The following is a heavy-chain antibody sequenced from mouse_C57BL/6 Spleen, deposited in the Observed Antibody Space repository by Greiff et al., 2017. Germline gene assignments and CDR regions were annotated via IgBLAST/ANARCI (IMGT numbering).Heavy chain of an antibody. J-gene: IGHJ2*01. CDR3: ARWGYYGSSPSXD. V-gene: IGHV1-72*01. D-gene: IGHD1-1*01. Sequence: KESCKASGYTFTSYWMHWVKPRPGRGLEWIGRIDPNSGGTKYNEKFMSKATLTVDKPSSTAYMQLSSLTSEDSAVYYCARWGYYGSSPSXDWGQGTTLTVSS. CDR2: IDPNSGGT. CDR1: GYTFTSYW.